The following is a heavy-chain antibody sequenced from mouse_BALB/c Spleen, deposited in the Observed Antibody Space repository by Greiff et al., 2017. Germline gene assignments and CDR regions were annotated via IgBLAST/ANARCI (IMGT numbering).Heavy chain of an antibody. CDR3: ARRQLGLRFAY. J-gene: IGHJ3*01. D-gene: IGHD3-1*01. CDR1: GYTFTSYW. V-gene: IGHV1-7*01. CDR2: INPSTGYT. Sequence: VQLQESGAELAKPGASVKMSCKASGYTFTSYWMHWVKQRPGQGLEWIGYINPSTGYTEYNQKFKDKATLTADKSSSTAYMQLSSLTSEDSAVYYCARRQLGLRFAYWGQGTLVTVSA.